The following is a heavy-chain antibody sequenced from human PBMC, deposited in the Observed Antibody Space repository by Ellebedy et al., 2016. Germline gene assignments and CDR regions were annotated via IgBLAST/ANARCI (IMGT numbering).Heavy chain of an antibody. Sequence: GESLKISCAASGFTFSSYWMHWVRQVPGKGLVWVSRINTDGSSTIYADSVKGRFTISRDNAKNTLYLQMNSLKAEDTAVYYCARETWFGELLSVEYWGQGTLVTVSS. CDR3: ARETWFGELLSVEY. CDR1: GFTFSSYW. D-gene: IGHD3-10*01. CDR2: INTDGSST. V-gene: IGHV3-74*01. J-gene: IGHJ4*02.